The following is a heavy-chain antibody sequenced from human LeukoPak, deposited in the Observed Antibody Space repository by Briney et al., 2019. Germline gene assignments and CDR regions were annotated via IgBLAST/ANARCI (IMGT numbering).Heavy chain of an antibody. J-gene: IGHJ4*02. Sequence: SETPSLTCAVYGGSFSGYYWSWIRQPPGKGLEWIGEINHSGSTNYNPSLKSRVTISVDTSKNQFSLKLSSVTAADTAVYYCASGMSSWYFDYWGQGTLVTVSS. V-gene: IGHV4-34*01. CDR3: ASGMSSWYFDY. D-gene: IGHD6-13*01. CDR1: GGSFSGYY. CDR2: INHSGST.